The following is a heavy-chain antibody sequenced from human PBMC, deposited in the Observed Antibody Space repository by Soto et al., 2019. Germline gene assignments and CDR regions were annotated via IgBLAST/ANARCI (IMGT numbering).Heavy chain of an antibody. CDR3: TRLDPRTDVDY. Sequence: PSALLSLTCTVSGGSVTSGSYYWSWIRQPPGKGLEWIGYIYYSGSTIYNPSLKSRLTMSVDTSTNQFSLRLTSATAADTAVYYSTRLDPRTDVDYWSQGSLVAVSS. CDR2: IYYSGST. V-gene: IGHV4-61*01. J-gene: IGHJ4*02. CDR1: GGSVTSGSYY.